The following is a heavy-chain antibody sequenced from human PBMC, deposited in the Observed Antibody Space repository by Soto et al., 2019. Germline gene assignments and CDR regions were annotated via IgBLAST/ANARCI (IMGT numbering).Heavy chain of an antibody. Sequence: PSETLSLTCSVSGGSISSGYYYWSWIRQPPGKGLEWIGNIYYSGNTYYNPSLKSRVTMSIDTSNNQFSLKLSSLTAADTALYYCARALSSAAGLYFDFWGQGTLVTVSS. J-gene: IGHJ4*02. CDR2: IYYSGNT. CDR3: ARALSSAAGLYFDF. CDR1: GGSISSGYYY. D-gene: IGHD6-13*01. V-gene: IGHV4-30-4*01.